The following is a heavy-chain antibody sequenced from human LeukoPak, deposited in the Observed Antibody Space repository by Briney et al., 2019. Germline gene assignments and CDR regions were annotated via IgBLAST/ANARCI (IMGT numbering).Heavy chain of an antibody. CDR1: GFTFSSYA. V-gene: IGHV3-23*01. CDR2: ISGSGGTT. D-gene: IGHD3-3*01. CDR3: ATLRFLEDY. J-gene: IGHJ4*02. Sequence: GGSLRLSCAASGFTFSSYAMSWVRQAPGKGLQWVSVISGSGGTTYYADSVKGRFTISRDNSRNTLYLQMNSLRAEDTAVYYCATLRFLEDYWGQGTLVTVSS.